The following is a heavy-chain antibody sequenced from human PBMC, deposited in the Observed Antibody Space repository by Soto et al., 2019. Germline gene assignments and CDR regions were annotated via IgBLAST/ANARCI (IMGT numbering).Heavy chain of an antibody. D-gene: IGHD4-17*01. Sequence: QLQLQESGPGLVKPSETLSLTCTVSGGSISSSSYYWGWIRQPPGKGLEWIGSIYYSGSTYYNPSLKSRVPISVDASKNQFSLKLSSVTAADMAVYYCATGGDYADYWGQGTLVTVSS. CDR3: ATGGDYADY. CDR2: IYYSGST. V-gene: IGHV4-39*01. CDR1: GGSISSSSYY. J-gene: IGHJ4*02.